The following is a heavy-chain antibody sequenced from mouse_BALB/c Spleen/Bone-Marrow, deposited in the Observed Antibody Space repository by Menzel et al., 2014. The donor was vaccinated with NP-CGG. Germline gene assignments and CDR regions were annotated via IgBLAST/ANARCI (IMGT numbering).Heavy chain of an antibody. Sequence: EVKLVESGGGLVQPGGSLRLSCANSGFTFTDYYMSWVRQPPGKALEWLGFIRNKANGYTTEYSASVKGRFTISRDNSLSILYLQMNTLRAEDSATYYCARDNYYGIYWYFDVWGAGTTVTVSS. CDR2: IRNKANGYTT. CDR3: ARDNYYGIYWYFDV. J-gene: IGHJ1*01. CDR1: GFTFTDYY. V-gene: IGHV7-3*02. D-gene: IGHD1-1*01.